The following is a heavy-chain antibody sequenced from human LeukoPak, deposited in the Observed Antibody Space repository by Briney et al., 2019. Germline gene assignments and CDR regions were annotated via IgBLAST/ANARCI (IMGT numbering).Heavy chain of an antibody. V-gene: IGHV4-59*01. CDR2: IYYSGST. CDR1: GGSISSYY. J-gene: IGHJ5*02. D-gene: IGHD3-3*01. CDR3: ARGGYDSWSGYYQNNWFDP. Sequence: SETLSLTCTVSGGSISSYYWSWIRQPPGKGLEWIGYIYYSGSTNYNPSLKSRVTISVDTSKNQFSLKLSSVTAADTAVYYCARGGYDSWSGYYQNNWFDPWGQGTLVTVSS.